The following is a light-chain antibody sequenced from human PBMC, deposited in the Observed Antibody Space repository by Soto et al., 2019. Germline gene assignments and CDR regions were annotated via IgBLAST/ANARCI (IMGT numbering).Light chain of an antibody. V-gene: IGKV3-15*01. CDR1: QSVSSN. CDR2: GAS. Sequence: EIFMTQSPVTLSISPGERATLSYSASQSVSSNLAWYQQKPGQAPRLLIYGASTRATGIPARFSGSGSGTEFTLTISSLQSEDFAVYYCQQYNNWPPWTFGQGTKVDI. CDR3: QQYNNWPPWT. J-gene: IGKJ1*01.